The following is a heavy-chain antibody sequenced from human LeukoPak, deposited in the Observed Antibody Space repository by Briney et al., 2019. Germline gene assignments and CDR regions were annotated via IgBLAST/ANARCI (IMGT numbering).Heavy chain of an antibody. J-gene: IGHJ6*02. CDR1: GYTFTGYY. V-gene: IGHV1-2*02. CDR2: INPNSGGT. CDR3: ARGDCSSTSCYLYYYYGMDV. Sequence: ASVKVSCKASGYTFTGYYMHWVRRAPGQGLEWMGWINPNSGGTNYAQKFQGRVTMTRDTSISTAYMELSRLRSDDTAVYYCARGDCSSTSCYLYYYYGMDVWGQGTTVTVSS. D-gene: IGHD2-2*01.